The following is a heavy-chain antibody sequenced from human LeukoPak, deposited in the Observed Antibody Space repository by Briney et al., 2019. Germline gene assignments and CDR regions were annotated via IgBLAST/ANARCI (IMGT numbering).Heavy chain of an antibody. D-gene: IGHD2-15*01. J-gene: IGHJ5*02. CDR1: GGSITDGGYY. CDR3: ARGHCSGGSCYRPDWFDP. Sequence: SETLSLTCTVSGGSITDGGYYWSWVRQHPGKGLEWIGYIYYSGSAYNNPSLKSRVIISVDKSQNQFSLKVTSVTAADTAVYYCARGHCSGGSCYRPDWFDPWGQGTLVTVSS. CDR2: IYYSGSA. V-gene: IGHV4-31*03.